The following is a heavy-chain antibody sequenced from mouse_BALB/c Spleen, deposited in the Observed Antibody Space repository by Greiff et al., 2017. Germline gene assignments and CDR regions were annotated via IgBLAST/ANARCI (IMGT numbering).Heavy chain of an antibody. V-gene: IGHV1-4*02. J-gene: IGHJ2*01. CDR2: INPSSGYT. D-gene: IGHD1-1*01. CDR1: GYTFTSYT. Sequence: VQLQQSAAELARPGASVKMSCKASGYTFTSYTMHWVKQRPGQGLEWIGYINPSSGYTEYNQKFKDKTTLTADKSSSTAYMQLSSLTSEDSAVYYCARYGSRYYFDYWGQGTTLTVSS. CDR3: ARYGSRYYFDY.